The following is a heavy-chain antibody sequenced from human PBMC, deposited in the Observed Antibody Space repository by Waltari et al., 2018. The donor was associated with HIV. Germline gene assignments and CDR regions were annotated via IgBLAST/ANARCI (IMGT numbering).Heavy chain of an antibody. J-gene: IGHJ4*02. D-gene: IGHD1-26*01. CDR1: GYTFSTFW. CDR2: IEPGDPDT. CDR3: ARRRGSYSGSYYSLDY. Sequence: EEQLVQSGAEVKKPGESLKISCKGSGYTFSTFWIVWVRQMPGKGLEWMGTIEPGDPDTRYSQSSQGQGTISADKSISTAYLQWSSLKASDSAMYYCARRRGSYSGSYYSLDYWGKGTLVTVSS. V-gene: IGHV5-51*03.